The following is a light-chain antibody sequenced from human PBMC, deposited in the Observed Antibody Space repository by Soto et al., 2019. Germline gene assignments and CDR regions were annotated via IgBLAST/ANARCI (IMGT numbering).Light chain of an antibody. CDR3: QQYDSWPQT. V-gene: IGKV3-15*01. Sequence: IVITNFPSTLYVSPLSIASPSCRASESVSSLVAWYQQKPGQAPRLLISDASTRATGIPARFSGSGFGTEFTLTISSLQSEDFAVYYCQQYDSWPQTFGGGTKVDIK. CDR1: ESVSSL. CDR2: DAS. J-gene: IGKJ4*02.